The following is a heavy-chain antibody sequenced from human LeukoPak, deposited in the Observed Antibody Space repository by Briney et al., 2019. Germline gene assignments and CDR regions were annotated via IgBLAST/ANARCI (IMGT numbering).Heavy chain of an antibody. Sequence: PGGSLRLSCAASGFTFRNYAMSWVRQAPGKGLEWVSGLSGSGGSTYYADSVKGRFTISRDNSKNTLYLQMNSLRAEDTAVYYCAKLWDRSIAAPIDDWGQGTLVTVSS. CDR2: LSGSGGST. CDR1: GFTFRNYA. V-gene: IGHV3-23*01. J-gene: IGHJ4*02. CDR3: AKLWDRSIAAPIDD. D-gene: IGHD6-6*01.